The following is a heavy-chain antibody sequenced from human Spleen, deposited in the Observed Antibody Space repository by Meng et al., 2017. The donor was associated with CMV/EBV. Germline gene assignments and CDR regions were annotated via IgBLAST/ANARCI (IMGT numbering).Heavy chain of an antibody. J-gene: IGHJ4*02. D-gene: IGHD6-13*01. CDR1: GYSISSGYY. CDR3: ARDWFGSSPYYFDY. CDR2: VYHSGNA. Sequence: GSLRLSCTVSGYSISSGYYWGWIRQPPGKGLEWIGNVYHSGNAYYSPSLKSRVTISVDTSKNQFSLNLNSVTAADTAVYYCARDWFGSSPYYFDYWGQGSLVTVSS. V-gene: IGHV4-38-2*02.